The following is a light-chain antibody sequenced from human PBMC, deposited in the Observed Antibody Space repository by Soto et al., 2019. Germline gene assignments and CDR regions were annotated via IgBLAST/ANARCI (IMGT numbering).Light chain of an antibody. CDR3: SSYAGSNNVVV. CDR2: GVS. Sequence: QSALTQPASVSGSPGQSITISCTGTASDIGNYNYVSWYQVHPGKAPKLLIYGVSNRPSGVSNRFSGSKSGNAASLTISGLQAEDEADYYCSSYAGSNNVVVFGGGTKLTVL. CDR1: ASDIGNYNY. J-gene: IGLJ2*01. V-gene: IGLV2-14*01.